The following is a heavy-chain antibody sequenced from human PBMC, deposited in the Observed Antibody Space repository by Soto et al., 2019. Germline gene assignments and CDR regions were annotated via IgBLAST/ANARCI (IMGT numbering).Heavy chain of an antibody. J-gene: IGHJ3*02. D-gene: IGHD3-9*01. CDR1: GFTFSSYG. V-gene: IGHV3-33*01. CDR3: ARPNTYYDILTGPPAHDAFDI. Sequence: QVQLVESGGGVVQPGRSLRLSCAASGFTFSSYGMHWVRQAPGKGLEWVAVIWYDGSNKYYADSVKGRFSISRDNSKNTLYLQMNSLRAEDTAVYYCARPNTYYDILTGPPAHDAFDIWGQGTMVTVSS. CDR2: IWYDGSNK.